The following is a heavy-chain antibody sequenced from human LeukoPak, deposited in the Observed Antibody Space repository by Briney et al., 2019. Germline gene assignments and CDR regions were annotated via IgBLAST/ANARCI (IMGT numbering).Heavy chain of an antibody. CDR1: GGSISSYF. CDR2: IYNTGST. J-gene: IGHJ3*02. V-gene: IGHV4-59*01. Sequence: SETLSLTCTVSGGSISSYFWSWIRQPPGKGLEWIGYIYNTGSTNYNPSLRSRVTVSADTSKNQFSLKLSSVTAADTAVYYCARDYYDSSGYLDAFDIWGQGTMVTVSS. CDR3: ARDYYDSSGYLDAFDI. D-gene: IGHD3-22*01.